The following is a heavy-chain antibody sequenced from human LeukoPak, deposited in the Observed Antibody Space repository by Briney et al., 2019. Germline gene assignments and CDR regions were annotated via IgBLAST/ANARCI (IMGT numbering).Heavy chain of an antibody. D-gene: IGHD3-22*01. V-gene: IGHV3-9*01. CDR3: AKDTGYYYDSSGYFPY. Sequence: GGSLRLSCAASGFTFDDYAMHWVRQAPGKGLEWASGINWNSGSIGYADSVKGRFTISRDNAKNSLYLQMNSPRAEDTALYYCAKDTGYYYDSSGYFPYWGQGTLVTVSS. J-gene: IGHJ4*02. CDR2: INWNSGSI. CDR1: GFTFDDYA.